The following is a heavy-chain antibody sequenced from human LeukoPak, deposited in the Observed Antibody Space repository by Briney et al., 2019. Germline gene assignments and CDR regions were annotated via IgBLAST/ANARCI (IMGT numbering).Heavy chain of an antibody. J-gene: IGHJ4*02. CDR1: GYTFTSYY. V-gene: IGHV1-46*01. Sequence: ASVKVSCTASGYTFTSYYMHWVRQAPGQGLEWMGIINPSGGSTSYAQKFQGRVTMTRDTSTSTVYMELSSLRSEDTAVYYCARDGSSSSWYVYFDYWGQGTLVTVSS. CDR3: ARDGSSSSWYVYFDY. CDR2: INPSGGST. D-gene: IGHD6-13*01.